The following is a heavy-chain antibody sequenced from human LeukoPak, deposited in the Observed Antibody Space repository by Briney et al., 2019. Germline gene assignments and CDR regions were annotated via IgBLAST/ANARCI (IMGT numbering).Heavy chain of an antibody. CDR1: GGSISSGGYY. Sequence: PSQTLSLTCTVSGGSISSGGYYWSWIRQHPGKGLEWIGYIYYSGSTYYNPSLKSRVTISVDTSKNQFSLKLSSVTAADTAVYYCASRKHDYGDYYFDYWGQGTLVTVSS. CDR2: IYYSGST. CDR3: ASRKHDYGDYYFDY. J-gene: IGHJ4*02. V-gene: IGHV4-31*03. D-gene: IGHD4-17*01.